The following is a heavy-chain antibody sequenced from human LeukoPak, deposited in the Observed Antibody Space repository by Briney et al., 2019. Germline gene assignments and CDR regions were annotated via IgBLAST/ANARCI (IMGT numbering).Heavy chain of an antibody. V-gene: IGHV3-30*18. J-gene: IGHJ6*02. D-gene: IGHD4-17*01. CDR1: GFTFSSYG. CDR3: AKGGGMTTVTSSGMDV. CDR2: ISYDGSNK. Sequence: GGSLRLSCAASGFTFSSYGMHWVRQAPGKGLEWVAVISYDGSNKYYADSVKGRLTISRDNSKNTLYLQMNSLRAEDTAVYYCAKGGGMTTVTSSGMDVWGQGTTVTVSS.